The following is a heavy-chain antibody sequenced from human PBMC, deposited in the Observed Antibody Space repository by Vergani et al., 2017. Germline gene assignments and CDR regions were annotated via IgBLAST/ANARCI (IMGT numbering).Heavy chain of an antibody. CDR1: GGTFSSYA. D-gene: IGHD2-15*01. J-gene: IGHJ4*02. CDR2: SIPIFGTA. CDR3: ARAGGYCSGGGCYLPTAYFDY. V-gene: IGHV1-69*01. Sequence: QVQLVQSGAEVKKPGSSVKVSCKASGGTFSSYAIRWVRQAPGQGLEWMGGSIPIFGTANYAQTFQGRVTITADESTSTAYMELSSLRSEDTAVYYCARAGGYCSGGGCYLPTAYFDYWGQGTLVTVSS.